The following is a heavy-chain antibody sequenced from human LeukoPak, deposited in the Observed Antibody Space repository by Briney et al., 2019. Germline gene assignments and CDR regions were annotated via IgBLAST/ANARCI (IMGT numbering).Heavy chain of an antibody. J-gene: IGHJ4*02. CDR2: IRYDGSNK. CDR1: GFTFSSYG. CDR3: AKGRAYSNYPIFDY. Sequence: GGSLRLSCAASGFTFSSYGMHWVRQAPGKGLEWVAFIRYDGSNKYYADSVKGRFTISRDNSKNTLYLQMNSLRAEDTAVYYCAKGRAYSNYPIFDYWGQGTLATVSS. D-gene: IGHD4-11*01. V-gene: IGHV3-30*02.